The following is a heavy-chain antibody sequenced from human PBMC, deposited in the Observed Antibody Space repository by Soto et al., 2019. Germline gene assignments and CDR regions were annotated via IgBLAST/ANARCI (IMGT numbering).Heavy chain of an antibody. CDR1: GFIVGENQ. CDR2: IYTNGNT. Sequence: GGSLRLSCAATGFIVGENQMNWVRQTPGKGLQWVSIIYTNGNTYYTDSVKGRFTISRDNSKNTLYLQMNNLRLEDTAVYYCERGHKQLAFSRRKYIEFYFDYWGRGTLVTASS. D-gene: IGHD1-1*01. CDR3: ERGHKQLAFSRRKYIEFYFDY. V-gene: IGHV3-53*01. J-gene: IGHJ4*02.